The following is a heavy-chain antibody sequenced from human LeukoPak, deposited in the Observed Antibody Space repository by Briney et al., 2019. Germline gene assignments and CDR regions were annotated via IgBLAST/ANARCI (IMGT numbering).Heavy chain of an antibody. D-gene: IGHD2-2*03. Sequence: SVKVSCKASGGTFSSYAISWVRQAPGQGLEWMGGIIPIFGTANYAQKFQGRVTMTEDTSTDTAYMELSSLRSEDTAVYYCATDPFGYCSSTSCPPLPYWGQGTLVTVSS. CDR3: ATDPFGYCSSTSCPPLPY. J-gene: IGHJ4*02. CDR1: GGTFSSYA. CDR2: IIPIFGTA. V-gene: IGHV1-69*06.